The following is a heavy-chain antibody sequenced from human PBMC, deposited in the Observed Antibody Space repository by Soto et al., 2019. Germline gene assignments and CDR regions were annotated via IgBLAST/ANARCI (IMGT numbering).Heavy chain of an antibody. CDR1: GFTFSSYS. CDR2: ITTSSDYI. D-gene: IGHD3-10*01. V-gene: IGHV3-21*01. CDR3: AREAVMVRGFISY. J-gene: IGHJ4*02. Sequence: EVLLVESGGGLVKPGGSLRLSCAASGFTFSSYSMNWVRQAPGKGLEWVSSITTSSDYIYYADSVKGRFTISRDNAKNSLYLQMNSLRAEDTAVYYCAREAVMVRGFISYWGQGTLVTVSS.